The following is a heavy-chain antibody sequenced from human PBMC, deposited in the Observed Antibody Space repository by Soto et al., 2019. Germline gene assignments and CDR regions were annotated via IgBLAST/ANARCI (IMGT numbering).Heavy chain of an antibody. V-gene: IGHV3-48*03. CDR3: ARRKSYSSSWFYNYYYGMDV. CDR1: GFTFSSYE. CDR2: ISSSGSTI. J-gene: IGHJ6*02. D-gene: IGHD6-13*01. Sequence: LRLSCAASGFTFSSYEMNWVRQAPGKGLEWVSYISSSGSTIYYADPVKGRFTISRDNAKNSLYLQMNSLRAEDTAVYYCARRKSYSSSWFYNYYYGMDVWGQGTTVTVSS.